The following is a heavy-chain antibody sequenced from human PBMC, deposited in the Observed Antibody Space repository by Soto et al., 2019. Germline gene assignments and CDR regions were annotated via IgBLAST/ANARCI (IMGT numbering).Heavy chain of an antibody. Sequence: QLQLQESGPGLVKPSETLSLTCSLSGGSISSTFSYWGWIRQPQGKGLEWIGSIYYSGTTFYNASLKGRVTISVDTSKNQFSLRLTSVTATDTAVYFCARQKWEQPKWFDPWGQGTLVTVSS. CDR2: IYYSGTT. D-gene: IGHD1-26*01. CDR3: ARQKWEQPKWFDP. V-gene: IGHV4-39*01. J-gene: IGHJ5*02. CDR1: GGSISSTFSY.